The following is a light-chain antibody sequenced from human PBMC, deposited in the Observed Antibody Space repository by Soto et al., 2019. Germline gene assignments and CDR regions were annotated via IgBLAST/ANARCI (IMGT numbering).Light chain of an antibody. CDR2: EGN. CDR1: SSDVGNYNL. CDR3: CSFAGSASWG. V-gene: IGLV2-23*01. Sequence: QSVLTQPASVSGSPGQSITISCTGTSSDVGNYNLVSWYQQHPGKAPKVMIYEGNKRPSGVSNRFSGSKSGNTASLTISGLQAEDEADYYCCSFAGSASWGFGGGTKLTVL. J-gene: IGLJ2*01.